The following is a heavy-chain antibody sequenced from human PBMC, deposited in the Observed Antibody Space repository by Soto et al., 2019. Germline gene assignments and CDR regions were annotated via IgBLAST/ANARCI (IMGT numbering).Heavy chain of an antibody. Sequence: SETLSLTCAVSGDSICSYYWSWIRQPAGKGLEWIGRIYTSGSTTYNPSLKSRVTMSVDTPKKQFSLKLSSVTAADTAAYYCARVTGYSGYDFDYWGQGTLVTASS. CDR2: IYTSGST. V-gene: IGHV4-4*07. CDR1: GDSICSYY. D-gene: IGHD5-12*01. CDR3: ARVTGYSGYDFDY. J-gene: IGHJ4*02.